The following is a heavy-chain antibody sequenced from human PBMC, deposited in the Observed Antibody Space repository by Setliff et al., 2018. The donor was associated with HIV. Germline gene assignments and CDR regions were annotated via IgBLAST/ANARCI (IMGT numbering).Heavy chain of an antibody. J-gene: IGHJ4*02. Sequence: GGSLRLSCAASGFTFSTFPMHWLRQAPGKELEWVAVISSDGNDKYNADSVNGRFTISRDNSENTLYLQMNGLRSEDTAVYYCASARIPTGGTSTSLDFWGQGALVTVSS. CDR2: ISSDGNDK. CDR3: ASARIPTGGTSTSLDF. D-gene: IGHD1-1*01. CDR1: GFTFSTFP. V-gene: IGHV3-30*04.